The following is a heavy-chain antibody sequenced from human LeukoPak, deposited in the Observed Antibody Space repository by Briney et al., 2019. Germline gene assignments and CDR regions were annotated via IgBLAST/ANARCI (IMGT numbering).Heavy chain of an antibody. D-gene: IGHD3-10*01. J-gene: IGHJ4*02. CDR1: GYTFTSYA. CDR2: INTNTGNP. CDR3: ARERPGVIFDY. Sequence: ASVKVSCKASGYTFTSYAMAWVRQAPGQGLEWMGWINTNTGNPTYAQDFTGRFVFSLDTSVSTAYLQISTLKAEDTAVYYCARERPGVIFDYWGQGTLVTVSS. V-gene: IGHV7-4-1*02.